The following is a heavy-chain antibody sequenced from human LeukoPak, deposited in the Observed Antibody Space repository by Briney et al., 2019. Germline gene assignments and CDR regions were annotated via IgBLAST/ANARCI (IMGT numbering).Heavy chain of an antibody. CDR2: IYPGDSDT. D-gene: IGHD2-15*01. V-gene: IGHV5-51*01. J-gene: IGHJ6*02. CDR1: GYSFTSYW. CDR3: ARQTTTPDCSGGSCYIYYYYGMDV. Sequence: PGESLKISCKGSGYSFTSYWIGWVRQMPGKGLEWMGIIYPGDSDTRYSPSFQGQVTISADKSISTAYLQWSSLKASDTAMYYCARQTTTPDCSGGSCYIYYYYGMDVWGQGTTVTVSS.